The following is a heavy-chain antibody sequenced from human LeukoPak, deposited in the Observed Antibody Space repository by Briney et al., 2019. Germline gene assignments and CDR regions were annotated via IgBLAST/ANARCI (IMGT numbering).Heavy chain of an antibody. Sequence: PSETLSLTCTVSGGSISSYYWSWIRQPPGKGLEWIGYIYYSGSTNYNPSLKSRVTISVDTSKNQFSLKLSSVTAADTAVYYCARDRRITMVRGVIYYAFDIWGQGTMVTVSS. J-gene: IGHJ3*02. CDR1: GGSISSYY. D-gene: IGHD3-10*01. V-gene: IGHV4-59*01. CDR2: IYYSGST. CDR3: ARDRRITMVRGVIYYAFDI.